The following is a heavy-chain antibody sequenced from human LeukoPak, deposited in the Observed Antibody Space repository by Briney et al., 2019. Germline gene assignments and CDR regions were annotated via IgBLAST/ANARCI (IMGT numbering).Heavy chain of an antibody. V-gene: IGHV4-39*01. CDR3: AXSGGFKGYYDILTGYYNRGPYYFXX. CDR2: IYYSGRT. Sequence: LTCXVSGGSISSSSYYWGWIRQPPGKGMEWIGSIYYSGRTYYNPSLKSRVTISVDTSKNQFSLKKRYVNAADAAVYSCAXSGGFKGYYDILTGYYNRGPYYFXXWGXGXXVT. J-gene: IGHJ4*01. CDR1: GGSISSSSYY. D-gene: IGHD3-9*01.